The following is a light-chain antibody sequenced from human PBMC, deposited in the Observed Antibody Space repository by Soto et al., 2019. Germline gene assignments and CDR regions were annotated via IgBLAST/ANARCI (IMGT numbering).Light chain of an antibody. Sequence: EIVLTQSPGTLSLSPGETATLSCRASQSVINNDLAWYLQKPGQAPRLLIYASSTLQSGVPSRFSGSGSGTEFTLSIGSLQSEDFAVYYCQQYNDWPPTFGKGTKVDIK. CDR1: QSVINN. V-gene: IGKV3-15*01. J-gene: IGKJ1*01. CDR3: QQYNDWPPT. CDR2: ASS.